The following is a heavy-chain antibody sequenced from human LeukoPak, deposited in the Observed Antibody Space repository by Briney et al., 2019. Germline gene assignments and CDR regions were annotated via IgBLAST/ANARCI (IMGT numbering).Heavy chain of an antibody. D-gene: IGHD6-13*01. V-gene: IGHV3-30-3*01. Sequence: GGSLRLSCAASGFTFTSYTMHWVRQAPGKGLEWVAVISSDGSNKYYADSVKGRFTISRDNAKNSLYLQMNSLRAEDTAVYYCARDSGMAAASWGQGTLVTVSS. CDR3: ARDSGMAAAS. CDR1: GFTFTSYT. J-gene: IGHJ1*01. CDR2: ISSDGSNK.